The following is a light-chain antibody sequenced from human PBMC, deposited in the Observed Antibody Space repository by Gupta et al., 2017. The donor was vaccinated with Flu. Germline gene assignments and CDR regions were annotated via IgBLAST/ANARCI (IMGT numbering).Light chain of an antibody. J-gene: IGLJ1*01. CDR2: EVS. CDR1: SNDIGDYNY. Sequence: QSALTQPASVSGSPGQSITISCTGTSNDIGDYNYVSWYQQHPGKAPKLLIYEVSNRPSGISNRVSGSKSGNTASLTISGLQAEDEADYYCTSDAGTNTLVFGSGTKVTVL. CDR3: TSDAGTNTLV. V-gene: IGLV2-14*01.